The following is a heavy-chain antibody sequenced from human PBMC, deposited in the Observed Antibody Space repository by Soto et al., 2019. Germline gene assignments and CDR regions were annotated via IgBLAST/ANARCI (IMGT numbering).Heavy chain of an antibody. V-gene: IGHV1-69*02. CDR2: IIPILGIA. CDR1: GGTFSSYT. CDR3: ARVFDYGLWYFDY. J-gene: IGHJ4*02. Sequence: SVKVSCKASGGTFSSYTISWVRQAPGQGLEWMGRIIPILGIANYAQKFQGRVTITADKSTSTAYMELSSLRSEDTAVYYCARVFDYGLWYFDYWGQGTLVTVSS. D-gene: IGHD4-17*01.